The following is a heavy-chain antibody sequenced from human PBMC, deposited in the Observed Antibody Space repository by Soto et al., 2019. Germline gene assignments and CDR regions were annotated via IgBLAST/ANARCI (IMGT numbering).Heavy chain of an antibody. Sequence: PSETLSLTCTVSGGSISSYYWSWIRQPPGKGLEWIGYIYYSGSTNYNPSLKSRVTISVDTSKNQFSLKLSSVTAADTAVYYCARNAVFDFWSGYHNNWFGPWGQGTLVTVSS. V-gene: IGHV4-59*01. J-gene: IGHJ5*02. CDR2: IYYSGST. CDR3: ARNAVFDFWSGYHNNWFGP. CDR1: GGSISSYY. D-gene: IGHD3-3*01.